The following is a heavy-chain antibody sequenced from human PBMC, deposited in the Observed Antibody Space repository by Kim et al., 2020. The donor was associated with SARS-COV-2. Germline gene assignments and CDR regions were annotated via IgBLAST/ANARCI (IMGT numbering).Heavy chain of an antibody. D-gene: IGHD1-26*01. CDR3: AKGYHNQRVSGSMLFDY. CDR2: ISGSGGST. CDR1: GFTFSSYA. V-gene: IGHV3-23*01. Sequence: GGSLRLSCAASGFTFSSYAMSWVRQAPGKGLEWVSAISGSGGSTYYADSVKGWFTISRDNSKNTLYLQMNSLRAEDTAVYYCAKGYHNQRVSGSMLFDYWGQGTLVTVSS. J-gene: IGHJ4*02.